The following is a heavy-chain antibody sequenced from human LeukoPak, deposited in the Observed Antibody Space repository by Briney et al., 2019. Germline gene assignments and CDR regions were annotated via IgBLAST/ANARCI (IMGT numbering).Heavy chain of an antibody. V-gene: IGHV1-8*01. CDR3: ARGGWAVAGIGY. D-gene: IGHD6-19*01. CDR2: MNPNSGNT. J-gene: IGHJ4*02. CDR1: GYTFTSYD. Sequence: ASVKVSCKASGYTFTSYDINWVRQATGQGLEWMGWMNPNSGNTGYAQKFQGRVTMTRNTSISTAYMELSSLRSEDTAVYYCARGGWAVAGIGYWGQGTLVTGSS.